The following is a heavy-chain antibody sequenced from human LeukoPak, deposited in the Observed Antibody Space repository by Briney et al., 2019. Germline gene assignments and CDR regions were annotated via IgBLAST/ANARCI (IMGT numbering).Heavy chain of an antibody. J-gene: IGHJ4*02. CDR3: ARGADYFDY. CDR2: IYSGGST. CDR1: GFTVISNY. Sequence: PGGSLRLSCAAPGFTVISNYMTWVRQAPGKGLEWVSVIYSGGSTYYADSVKGRFTISRDNPKNTLYLQMNSLRAEDTAVYYCARGADYFDYWGQGTLVTVSS. V-gene: IGHV3-66*02.